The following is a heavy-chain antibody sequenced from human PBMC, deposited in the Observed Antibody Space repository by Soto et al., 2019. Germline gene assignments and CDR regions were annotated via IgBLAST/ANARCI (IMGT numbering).Heavy chain of an antibody. CDR2: ISYDGSNK. Sequence: QVQLVESGGGVVQPGRSLRLSCAASGFTFSSYGMHWVRQAPGKGLEWVAVISYDGSNKYYADSVKGRFTISRDNSKNTLYLQMNSLRAEDTAVYYCAKDDRDWLIDYYYYGMDVWGQGTTVTVSS. CDR3: AKDDRDWLIDYYYYGMDV. CDR1: GFTFSSYG. V-gene: IGHV3-30*18. D-gene: IGHD3-9*01. J-gene: IGHJ6*02.